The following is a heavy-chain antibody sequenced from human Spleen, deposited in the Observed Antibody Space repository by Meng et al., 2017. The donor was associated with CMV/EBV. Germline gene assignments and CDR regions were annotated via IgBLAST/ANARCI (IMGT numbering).Heavy chain of an antibody. D-gene: IGHD4-23*01. V-gene: IGHV4-30-4*01. J-gene: IGHJ6*02. CDR2: IYYSGYT. Sequence: SETLSLTCTVSGGSISSGDYYWSWIRQPPGKGLEWIGYIYYSGYTYYNPSLKSRVTISLDTSKNQFSLKLSSVTAADTAVYYCARSVAYYYYGMDVWGQGTTVTVSS. CDR3: ARSVAYYYYGMDV. CDR1: GGSISSGDYY.